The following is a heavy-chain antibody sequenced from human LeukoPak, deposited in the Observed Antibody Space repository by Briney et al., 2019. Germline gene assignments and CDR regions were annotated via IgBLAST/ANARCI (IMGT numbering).Heavy chain of an antibody. CDR3: ARADF. CDR1: GFTFRTFT. Sequence: GGSLRLSCAASGFTFRTFTMYWVRQSTGRGLEYVSGISYNGESTYYADSVKGRFIISRDNSQNTIYLQMDNLRPEDTAIYFCARADFRGQGILVTVSS. CDR2: ISYNGEST. J-gene: IGHJ4*02. V-gene: IGHV3-64*02.